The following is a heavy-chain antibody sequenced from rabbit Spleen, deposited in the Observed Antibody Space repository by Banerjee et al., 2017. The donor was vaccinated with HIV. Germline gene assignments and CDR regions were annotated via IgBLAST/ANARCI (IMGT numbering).Heavy chain of an antibody. D-gene: IGHD6-1*01. V-gene: IGHV1S40*01. J-gene: IGHJ4*01. Sequence: QSLEESGGDLVKPGASLTLTCTASGFSFSVSFYMCWVRQAPGKGLEWIGCIYGGSGDYIYYASWAKGRFSNSKTSSTTVTLQMTSLTAADTSTYFCAREVGSYVYGDLWGPGTLVTVS. CDR2: IYGGSGDYI. CDR3: AREVGSYVYGDL. CDR1: GFSFSVSFY.